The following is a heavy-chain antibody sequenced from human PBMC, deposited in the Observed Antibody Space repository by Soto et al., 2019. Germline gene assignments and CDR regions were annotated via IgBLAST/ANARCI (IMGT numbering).Heavy chain of an antibody. CDR1: GYTFTGYY. J-gene: IGHJ6*02. V-gene: IGHV1-2*02. CDR2: INPNSGGT. CDR3: ARGTVDTIYYYYGMDV. D-gene: IGHD4-17*01. Sequence: GASVKVSCKASGYTFTGYYMHWVRQAPGQGLEWMGWINPNSGGTNYAQKFQGRVTMTRDTSISTAYMELSRLRSDDTAVYYCARGTVDTIYYYYGMDVWGQGNTVTVSS.